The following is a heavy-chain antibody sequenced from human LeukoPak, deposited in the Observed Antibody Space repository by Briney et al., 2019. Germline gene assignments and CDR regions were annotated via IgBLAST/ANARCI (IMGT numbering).Heavy chain of an antibody. CDR1: GFTFSDYY. J-gene: IGHJ4*02. CDR2: ISSSGSTI. D-gene: IGHD6-13*01. Sequence: GGPLRLSCAASGFTFSDYYMSWIRQAPGKGLEWVSYISSSGSTIYYADSVKGRFTISRDNSKNTLYLQMNSLRAEDTAVYYCAKAQTWQLVPFDYWGQGTLVTVSS. V-gene: IGHV3-11*04. CDR3: AKAQTWQLVPFDY.